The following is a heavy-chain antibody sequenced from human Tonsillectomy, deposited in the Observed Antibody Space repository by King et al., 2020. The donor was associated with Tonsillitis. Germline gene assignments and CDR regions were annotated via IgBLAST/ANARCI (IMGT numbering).Heavy chain of an antibody. J-gene: IGHJ6*02. Sequence: QLVQSGGGVVQPGRSLRLSCAASGFTFSSYAMHWVRQAPGKGLEWVAVISYDGSNKYYADSVKGRFTISRDNSKNTQYLQMNSLRAEDTAVYYCAGKIYCSGGSVYSDACCYGMDVWGQGTTVTVSS. CDR1: GFTFSSYA. D-gene: IGHD2-15*01. CDR3: AGKIYCSGGSVYSDACCYGMDV. CDR2: ISYDGSNK. V-gene: IGHV3-30*04.